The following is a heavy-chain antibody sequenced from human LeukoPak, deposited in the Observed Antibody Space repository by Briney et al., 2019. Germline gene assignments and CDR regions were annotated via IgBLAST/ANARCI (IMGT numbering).Heavy chain of an antibody. D-gene: IGHD4-17*01. CDR2: INSDGSRT. V-gene: IGHV3-74*01. CDR1: GFTFSNYW. Sequence: GGPLRLSCAASGFTFSNYWMHWVRQAPGKGLVWVSRINSDGSRTNDADSVKGRFTISRDNAKNTVYLQMNSLRAEDTAVYYCTFSSYGDHVGVDAFDIWGQGTMVTVSS. CDR3: TFSSYGDHVGVDAFDI. J-gene: IGHJ3*02.